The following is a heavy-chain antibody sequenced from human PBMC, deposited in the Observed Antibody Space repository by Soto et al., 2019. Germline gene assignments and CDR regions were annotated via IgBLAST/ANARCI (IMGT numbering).Heavy chain of an antibody. Sequence: EVQLVESGGGLVQPGGSLRLSCTASGFRFSDSWMTWVRQAPGKGLECVARIKPDESEKKYADSVKGRFSISRDNAKNSMYLQMDSLRGEDTAVYYCVRGGSNYASWGQGTLVTVSS. CDR1: GFRFSDSW. CDR3: VRGGSNYAS. J-gene: IGHJ5*02. V-gene: IGHV3-7*01. CDR2: IKPDESEK. D-gene: IGHD4-4*01.